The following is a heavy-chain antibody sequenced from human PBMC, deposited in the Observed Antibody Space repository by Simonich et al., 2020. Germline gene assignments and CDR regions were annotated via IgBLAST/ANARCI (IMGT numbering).Heavy chain of an antibody. CDR3: ARVGYSNYYYYGMDV. D-gene: IGHD6-13*01. V-gene: IGHV4-38-2*01. Sequence: QVQLQESGPGLVKPSETLSLTCAVSGYSISSGYYWGWIRQPPGKGLEWIGSIYHSGGTYNNPHLKSRVTISVDTSKNQFPLKLSSVTAADTAGYYCARVGYSNYYYYGMDVWGQGTTVTVSS. CDR2: IYHSGGT. J-gene: IGHJ6*02. CDR1: GYSISSGYY.